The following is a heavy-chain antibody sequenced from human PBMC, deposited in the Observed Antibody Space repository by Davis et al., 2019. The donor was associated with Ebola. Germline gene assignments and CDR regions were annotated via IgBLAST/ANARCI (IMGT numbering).Heavy chain of an antibody. CDR1: GGSISSYY. CDR3: ARARYSSSTRYFDL. D-gene: IGHD6-6*01. CDR2: IYYSGST. Sequence: PGGSLRLSCTVSGGSISSYYWSWIRQPPGKGLEWIGYIYYSGSTNYNPSLKSRVTISVDTSKNQFSLKLSSVTAADTAVYYCARARYSSSTRYFDLWGRGTLVTVSS. J-gene: IGHJ2*01. V-gene: IGHV4-59*01.